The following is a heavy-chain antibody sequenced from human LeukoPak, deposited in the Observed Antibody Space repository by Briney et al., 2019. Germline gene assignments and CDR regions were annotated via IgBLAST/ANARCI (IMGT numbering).Heavy chain of an antibody. J-gene: IGHJ5*02. CDR2: IKPDGSEK. CDR3: VRGSSGNVVRGVAWAWFDP. V-gene: IGHV3-7*05. Sequence: GGSLRLSCVASGFTFRNYWMTWVRQAPGKGLEWVADIKPDGSEKYYVDSVRGRFTISRDNAKDSLYLQMNRLRAEDTAVYYRVRGSSGNVVRGVAWAWFDPWGQGTLVTVSS. CDR1: GFTFRNYW. D-gene: IGHD3-10*01.